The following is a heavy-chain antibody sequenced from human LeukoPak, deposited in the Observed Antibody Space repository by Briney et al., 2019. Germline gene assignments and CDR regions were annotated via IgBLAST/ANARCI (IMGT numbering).Heavy chain of an antibody. J-gene: IGHJ6*04. CDR1: GGPVSSGSYY. Sequence: SETLSLTCTVSGGPVSSGSYYWSWIRQPPGKGLEWIGYIYYSGSTNYNPSLKSRVTISVDTSKNQFSLKLSSVTAADTAVYYCARDTVTAAEGYYYYGMDVWGKGTTVTVSS. V-gene: IGHV4-61*01. CDR2: IYYSGST. D-gene: IGHD4-11*01. CDR3: ARDTVTAAEGYYYYGMDV.